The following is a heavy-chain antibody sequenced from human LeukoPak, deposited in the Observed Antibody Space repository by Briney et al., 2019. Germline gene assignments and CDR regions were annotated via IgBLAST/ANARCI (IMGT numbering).Heavy chain of an antibody. D-gene: IGHD7-27*01. CDR2: ITGSGGST. CDR1: GFTFSSYA. CDR3: ATERNWVFDY. J-gene: IGHJ4*02. Sequence: GGSLRLSCAASGFTFSSYAMSWVRRAPGKGLEWVSAITGSGGSTYYADSVKGRSTISRDNSKNTLYVQMNSLRAEDTAVYYCATERNWVFDYWGQGTLVTVSS. V-gene: IGHV3-23*01.